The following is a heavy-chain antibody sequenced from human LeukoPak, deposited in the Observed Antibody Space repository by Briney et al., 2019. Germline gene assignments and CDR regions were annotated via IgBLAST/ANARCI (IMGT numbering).Heavy chain of an antibody. CDR2: IYYSGST. D-gene: IGHD4-17*01. V-gene: IGHV4-59*01. Sequence: SETLSLTCTVSGGSISNYYWSWIRQPPGKGLEWIGYIYYSGSTNYNPSLKSRVTISVDTSKNQFSLKLSSVTAADTAVYYCARARMTTVTTAFDIWGQGTMVTVSS. CDR1: GGSISNYY. J-gene: IGHJ3*02. CDR3: ARARMTTVTTAFDI.